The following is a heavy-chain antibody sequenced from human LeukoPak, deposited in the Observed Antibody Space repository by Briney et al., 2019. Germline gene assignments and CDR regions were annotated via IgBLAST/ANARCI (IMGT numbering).Heavy chain of an antibody. D-gene: IGHD3-9*01. CDR2: ISGSGGNT. V-gene: IGHV3-23*01. Sequence: GGSLRLSCAASGFTSSSYAMSWVRQAPGKGLEWVSGISGSGGNTFYPDSVRGRFTISRDNSKNTLYQQMNSLRAEDTAVYYCAREGYDILTGYLYYFDYWGQGTLVTVSS. CDR3: AREGYDILTGYLYYFDY. J-gene: IGHJ4*02. CDR1: GFTSSSYA.